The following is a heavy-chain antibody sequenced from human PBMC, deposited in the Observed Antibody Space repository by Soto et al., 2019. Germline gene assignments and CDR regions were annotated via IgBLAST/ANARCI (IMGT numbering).Heavy chain of an antibody. D-gene: IGHD3-22*01. CDR3: ARATPYYFVTSGYPTGPHFAFDI. CDR1: GGSISSGGSS. Sequence: QLQLQESGSGLVKPSQTLSLTCAVSGGSISSGGSSWSWIRQPPGKGLEWIGYIYDSGSSYYNPSLRSRVTRSVERSKYQFSLKLSSVNAAYTAVYYCARATPYYFVTSGYPTGPHFAFDIWGLGTMVTVSS. CDR2: IYDSGSS. J-gene: IGHJ3*02. V-gene: IGHV4-30-2*01.